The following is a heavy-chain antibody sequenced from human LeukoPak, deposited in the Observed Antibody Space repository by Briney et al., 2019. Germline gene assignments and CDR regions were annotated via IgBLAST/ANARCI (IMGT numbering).Heavy chain of an antibody. J-gene: IGHJ4*02. D-gene: IGHD5-12*01. CDR3: ASGPGYSGYDSDY. V-gene: IGHV3-7*01. CDR2: IKQDRSEK. Sequence: NIKQDRSEKYYVDSVKGRFTISRDNAKNSLYLQMNSLRAEDTAVYYCASGPGYSGYDSDYWGQGTLVTVSS.